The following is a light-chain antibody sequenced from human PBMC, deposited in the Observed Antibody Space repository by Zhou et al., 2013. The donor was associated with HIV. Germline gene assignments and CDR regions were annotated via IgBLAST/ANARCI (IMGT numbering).Light chain of an antibody. CDR2: GAS. CDR1: QSVSSRY. CDR3: QQNNDRPRT. Sequence: EIVLTQSPDTLSLSPGGRATLSCRASQSVSSRYLAWYQQRPGQAPRLLIHGASTRAAGIPARFSGSGSGTEFTLTISSMQSEDFAVYYCQQNNDRPRTFGQGTKLEIK. V-gene: IGKV3-15*01. J-gene: IGKJ2*01.